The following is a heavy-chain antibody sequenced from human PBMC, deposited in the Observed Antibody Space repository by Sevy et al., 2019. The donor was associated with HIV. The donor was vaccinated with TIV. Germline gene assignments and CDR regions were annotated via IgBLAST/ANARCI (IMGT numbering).Heavy chain of an antibody. D-gene: IGHD3-3*02. Sequence: GGSLRLSCAASGFIFANYAIQWVRQAPGKGLEYDSSISSNSIVTKYANSVKGRFTISRDNSKNTLYLQMGSLRDEDMAVYYCATFSGRESGDYIDFWGQGTLVTVSS. V-gene: IGHV3-64*01. J-gene: IGHJ4*02. CDR1: GFIFANYA. CDR3: ATFSGRESGDYIDF. CDR2: ISSNSIVT.